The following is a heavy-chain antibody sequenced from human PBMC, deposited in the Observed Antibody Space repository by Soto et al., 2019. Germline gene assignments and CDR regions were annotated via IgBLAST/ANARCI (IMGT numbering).Heavy chain of an antibody. CDR2: INAHSGGT. CDR3: AKDLTRQLAYWLDP. Sequence: ASVKVSCKASGFSFAGYYIHWLRQAPGQGLEWMGWINAHSGGTEYAQKFQGRVTLTRDTSISTAYMTLSSLRSDDTAIYYCAKDLTRQLAYWLDPWGQGTQVTVSS. D-gene: IGHD6-6*01. CDR1: GFSFAGYY. J-gene: IGHJ5*02. V-gene: IGHV1-2*02.